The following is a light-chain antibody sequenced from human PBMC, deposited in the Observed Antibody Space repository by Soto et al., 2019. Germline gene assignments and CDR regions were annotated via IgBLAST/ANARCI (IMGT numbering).Light chain of an antibody. J-gene: IGKJ3*01. Sequence: DIQMTQSPSSLSASVGDRVTITCQARQDISDFVNWYQQKPGKAPMLLIYDATNLETGVPSRFSGNASGTVFAFTISSLQPEDVATYYCQQYGNLRPVTFGPGTKVYIK. CDR1: QDISDF. V-gene: IGKV1-33*01. CDR3: QQYGNLRPVT. CDR2: DAT.